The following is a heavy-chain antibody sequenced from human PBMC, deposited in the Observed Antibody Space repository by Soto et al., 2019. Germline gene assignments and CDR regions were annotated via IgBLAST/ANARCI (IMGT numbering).Heavy chain of an antibody. CDR3: ARLPVLSLVAVWGLDY. CDR2: IDPTDSYT. V-gene: IGHV5-10-1*01. CDR1: GYIVTSYW. Sequence: PGASLEISCKVSGYIVTSYWISWVRQRPGKGLEWMGRIDPTDSYTYYSPSLQGDVAISVDKSINTAYLQWSSLKASDSAMYYCARLPVLSLVAVWGLDYWGLGTLVTVSS. D-gene: IGHD3-16*01. J-gene: IGHJ4*02.